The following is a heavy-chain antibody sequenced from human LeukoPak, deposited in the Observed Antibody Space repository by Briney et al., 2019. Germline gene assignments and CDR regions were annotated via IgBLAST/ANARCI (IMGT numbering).Heavy chain of an antibody. D-gene: IGHD6-13*01. Sequence: GGSLRLSCAASGFTFSNYAMHWVRQAPGKGLEWVALISYDGSVEKSAASVKGRFTISRDNSKNTLYLQMNSLRIEDTAVYYCARALGSSWDSSLDSWGQGTLLPVSS. CDR2: ISYDGSVE. V-gene: IGHV3-30*04. J-gene: IGHJ4*02. CDR3: ARALGSSWDSSLDS. CDR1: GFTFSNYA.